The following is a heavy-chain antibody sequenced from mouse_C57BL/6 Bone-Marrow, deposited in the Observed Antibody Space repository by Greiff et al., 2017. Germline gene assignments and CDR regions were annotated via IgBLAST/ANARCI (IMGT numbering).Heavy chain of an antibody. Sequence: DVQLQESGAGLVKPGGSLKLSCAASGFTFSSYAMSWVRQTPEKRLEWVAYISSGGDYIYYADTVQGRFTISRDNATNTLYLQMSSLKSEDTAMYYGTRDRGGWYLDVWGKGTTVTVSS. CDR2: ISSGGDYI. CDR3: TRDRGGWYLDV. J-gene: IGHJ1*03. D-gene: IGHD2-14*01. V-gene: IGHV5-9-1*02. CDR1: GFTFSSYA.